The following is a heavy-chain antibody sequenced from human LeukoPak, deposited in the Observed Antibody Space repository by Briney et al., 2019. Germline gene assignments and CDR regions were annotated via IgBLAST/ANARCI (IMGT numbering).Heavy chain of an antibody. CDR1: GFSFGTHW. Sequence: GGSLRLSCVASGFSFGTHWMAWVRQPPGAGPEWVANIKQDETETYYADAVRGRFTITRDNAKNSLYLQMDNLRGEDTAVYYCARLYSSSGNWFDPWGQGTLVTVSS. J-gene: IGHJ5*02. CDR3: ARLYSSSGNWFDP. V-gene: IGHV3-7*02. D-gene: IGHD6-13*01. CDR2: IKQDETET.